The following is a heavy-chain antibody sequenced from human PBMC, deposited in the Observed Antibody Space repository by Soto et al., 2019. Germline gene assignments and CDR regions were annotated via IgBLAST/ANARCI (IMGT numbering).Heavy chain of an antibody. CDR2: ISGSGGST. J-gene: IGHJ3*02. D-gene: IGHD3-10*01. V-gene: IGHV3-23*01. CDR3: ASPLSGTMVRGVIIGAFDI. Sequence: PGGSLRLSCAASGFTFSSYAMSWVRQAPGKGLEWVSAISGSGGSTYYADSVKGRFTISRDNSKNTLYLQMNSLRAEDTAVYYCASPLSGTMVRGVIIGAFDIWGQGTMVTVSS. CDR1: GFTFSSYA.